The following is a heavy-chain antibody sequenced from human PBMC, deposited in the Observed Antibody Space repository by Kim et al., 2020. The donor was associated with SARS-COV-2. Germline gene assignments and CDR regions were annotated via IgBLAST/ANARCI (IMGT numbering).Heavy chain of an antibody. CDR2: ISYDGNIT. Sequence: GGSLRLSCAASGFTFTNYGMHWVRQAPGKGLEWVAVISYDGNITYYADSVKGRFTISRDNSKNTLYLQMNSLRAEDTAVYYCAKELVTEDAFDIWGQGTMVTVSS. CDR3: AKELVTEDAFDI. J-gene: IGHJ3*02. V-gene: IGHV3-30*18. CDR1: GFTFTNYG. D-gene: IGHD3-9*01.